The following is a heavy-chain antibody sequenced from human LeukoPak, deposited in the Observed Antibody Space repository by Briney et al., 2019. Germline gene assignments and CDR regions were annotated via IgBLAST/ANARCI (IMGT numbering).Heavy chain of an antibody. V-gene: IGHV1-69*04. CDR1: EGTFSSYT. Sequence: SVKVSCKASEGTFSSYTISWVRQAPGQGLEWMGRIIPILGIANYAQKFQGRVTITADKSTSTAYMELSSLRSEDTAVYYCAREVSITGTLDYYYYYMDVWGKGTTVTVSS. D-gene: IGHD1-20*01. CDR3: AREVSITGTLDYYYYYMDV. J-gene: IGHJ6*03. CDR2: IIPILGIA.